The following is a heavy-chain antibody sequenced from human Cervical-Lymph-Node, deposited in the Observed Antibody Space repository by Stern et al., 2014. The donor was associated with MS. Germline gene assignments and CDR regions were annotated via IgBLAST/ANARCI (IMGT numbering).Heavy chain of an antibody. Sequence: QVQLVQSGAEVKEPGASVKVSCKASGYTFTGYYMHWIRQAPGQGPEWMGRINPNSGGADFAQAFQGRVTMTRDTSISTAYLELNRLKSADTAVYYCASRKPSDMNNSTWLEYWGQGTLVTVSS. CDR2: INPNSGGA. V-gene: IGHV1-2*06. CDR3: ASRKPSDMNNSTWLEY. J-gene: IGHJ4*02. D-gene: IGHD6-13*01. CDR1: GYTFTGYY.